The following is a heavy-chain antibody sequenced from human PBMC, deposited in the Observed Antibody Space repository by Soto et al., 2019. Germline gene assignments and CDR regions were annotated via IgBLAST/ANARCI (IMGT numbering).Heavy chain of an antibody. CDR1: GYTFTSYG. D-gene: IGHD3-16*02. J-gene: IGHJ3*02. CDR3: ARSVYIWGSYRYDVAFDI. Sequence: ASVKVSCKASGYTFTSYGISWVRQAPGQGLEWMGWISAYNGNTNYAQKLQGRVTMTTDTSTSTAYMELRSLRSDDTAVYYCARSVYIWGSYRYDVAFDIWGQGTMVTVS. CDR2: ISAYNGNT. V-gene: IGHV1-18*01.